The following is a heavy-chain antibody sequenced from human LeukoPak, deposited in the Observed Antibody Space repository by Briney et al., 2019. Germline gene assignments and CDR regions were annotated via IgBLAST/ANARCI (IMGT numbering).Heavy chain of an antibody. D-gene: IGHD1-14*01. V-gene: IGHV3-7*05. J-gene: IGHJ4*02. CDR1: GFAFSSYW. Sequence: GGSLRLSCAASGFAFSSYWMSWIRQAPGKGLEWVANMNQAGNEKYYVDSVEGRFTISRDNSKNTLYLQMNSLRAEDTAAYHCAKSLSSSGIIKAGLEYWGQGMLVTVSS. CDR3: AKSLSSSGIIKAGLEY. CDR2: MNQAGNEK.